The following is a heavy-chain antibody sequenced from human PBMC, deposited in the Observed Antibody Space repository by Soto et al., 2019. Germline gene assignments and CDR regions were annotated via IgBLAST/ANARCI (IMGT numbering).Heavy chain of an antibody. CDR2: ISYDGSNK. CDR3: AKGPGRAVGYCSGGSCHTGFVDY. Sequence: GSLRLSCAASGFTFSSYGMHWVRQAPGKGLEWVAVISYDGSNKYYADSVKGRFTISRDNSKNTLYLQMNSLRAEDTAVYYCAKGPGRAVGYCSGGSCHTGFVDYWGQGTLVTVSS. J-gene: IGHJ4*02. V-gene: IGHV3-30*18. D-gene: IGHD2-15*01. CDR1: GFTFSSYG.